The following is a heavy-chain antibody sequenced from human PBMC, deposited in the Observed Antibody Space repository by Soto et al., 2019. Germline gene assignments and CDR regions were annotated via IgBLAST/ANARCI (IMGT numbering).Heavy chain of an antibody. Sequence: DVQLLESGGGLVQPGGSLRLSCAASGFTFSGSAFSWVRQAPGKGLEWVSAISASGGNTYYADSVKGRFTISRDNSRNTLFPQMNILSSEDTAVYSCARGRDGYYPLGGYWGQGTLVTVSS. CDR1: GFTFSGSA. D-gene: IGHD1-26*01. V-gene: IGHV3-23*01. CDR2: ISASGGNT. J-gene: IGHJ4*02. CDR3: ARGRDGYYPLGGY.